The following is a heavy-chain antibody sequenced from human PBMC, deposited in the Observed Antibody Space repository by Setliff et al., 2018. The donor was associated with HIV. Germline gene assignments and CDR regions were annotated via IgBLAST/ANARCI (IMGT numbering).Heavy chain of an antibody. CDR3: AREDGYSSGSTPLDY. J-gene: IGHJ4*02. CDR1: GGSISSYY. Sequence: TSETLSLTCTVSGGSISSYYWSWIRQPAGKGLEWIGHIYTSGSTNYNPSLKSRVTMSVDTSKNQFSLKLSSVTAADTAVYYCAREDGYSSGSTPLDYWGQGTLVTVSS. CDR2: IYTSGST. D-gene: IGHD5-18*01. V-gene: IGHV4-4*07.